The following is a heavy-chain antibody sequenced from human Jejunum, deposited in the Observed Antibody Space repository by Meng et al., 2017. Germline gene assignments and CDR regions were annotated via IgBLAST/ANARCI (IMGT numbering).Heavy chain of an antibody. CDR3: AGWGFRNY. V-gene: IGHV3-7*03. J-gene: IGHJ4*02. CDR2: INLDGNTK. CDR1: GFTFSSHW. Sequence: GESLKISCAASGFTFSSHWMYWVRQAPGKGLEWVASINLDGNTKYYVESVKGRFTIYRDNTKNTLFLQMNSLRVEDTAVYHCAGWGFRNYWGQGTRVT. D-gene: IGHD7-27*01.